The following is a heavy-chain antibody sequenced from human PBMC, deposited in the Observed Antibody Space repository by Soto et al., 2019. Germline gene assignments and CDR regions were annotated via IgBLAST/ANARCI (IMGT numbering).Heavy chain of an antibody. CDR3: ARVGPPADY. D-gene: IGHD2-2*01. J-gene: IGHJ4*02. CDR1: GFTFSNYD. CDR2: IRSSGRTI. Sequence: PGGSLRLSCPASGFTFSNYDMVWVRQAPGKGLEWVSHIRSSGRTIYYADSVKGRFTISRDNAKNSLYLQMNSLRAADTAVYYCARVGPPADYWGQGTLVTVSS. V-gene: IGHV3-11*01.